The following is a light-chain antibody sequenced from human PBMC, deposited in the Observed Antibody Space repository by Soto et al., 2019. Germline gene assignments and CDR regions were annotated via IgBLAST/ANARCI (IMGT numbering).Light chain of an antibody. V-gene: IGLV2-14*01. Sequence: QSALTQPASVSGSPGQSITISCTGTSSDVGGYNHVSWYQQHPGKAPRLMIYDVINRPSGVSNRFSGSKSGNTASLTISGLQAEDETDYYCSSYTTSSTLVFGGGTKVTVL. CDR1: SSDVGGYNH. CDR2: DVI. CDR3: SSYTTSSTLV. J-gene: IGLJ3*02.